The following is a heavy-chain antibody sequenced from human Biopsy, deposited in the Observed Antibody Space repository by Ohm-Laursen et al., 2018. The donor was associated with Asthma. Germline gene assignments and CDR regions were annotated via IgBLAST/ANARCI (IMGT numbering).Heavy chain of an antibody. V-gene: IGHV1-18*04. CDR2: SSAYNGHT. Sequence: SVKVSCKASGYTFTDYGIAWVRQAPGQGLEWMGWSSAYNGHTKYAQKFQDRVTMTTDKSANTAHMELRSLRSEDTAVYYCARTYYDFLTGQVNDAFAIWGQGTMVTVSS. J-gene: IGHJ3*02. CDR3: ARTYYDFLTGQVNDAFAI. CDR1: GYTFTDYG. D-gene: IGHD3-9*01.